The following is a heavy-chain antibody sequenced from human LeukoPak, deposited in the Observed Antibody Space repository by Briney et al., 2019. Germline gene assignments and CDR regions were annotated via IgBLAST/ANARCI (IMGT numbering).Heavy chain of an antibody. V-gene: IGHV1-69-2*01. J-gene: IGHJ4*02. D-gene: IGHD6-19*01. CDR1: GYTYTDYY. CDR2: VDPEDGET. Sequence: AAVKISCKGSGYTYTDYYMHWVRQAPGKGLEWVGLVDPEDGETIYAERLQGRVPITGDTSTDTAYMELSSLRPEDTAVYYCATSEYSSGWYATDYWGQGTLVTVSS. CDR3: ATSEYSSGWYATDY.